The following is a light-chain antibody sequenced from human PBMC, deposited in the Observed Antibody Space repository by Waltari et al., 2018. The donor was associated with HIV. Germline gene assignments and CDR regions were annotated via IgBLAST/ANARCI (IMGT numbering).Light chain of an antibody. V-gene: IGLV1-47*01. J-gene: IGLJ2*01. CDR2: RND. CDR3: VTWDDSLRGVV. Sequence: SVVTQPPSASGTPGQRVTISCSGNTSNIGSNYVFWYQHLPGTAPKLLIHRNDQRPSGVPDRVSGSTSGTSAPLAISGLRSEDEADYYCVTWDDSLRGVVFGGGTKVAVL. CDR1: TSNIGSNY.